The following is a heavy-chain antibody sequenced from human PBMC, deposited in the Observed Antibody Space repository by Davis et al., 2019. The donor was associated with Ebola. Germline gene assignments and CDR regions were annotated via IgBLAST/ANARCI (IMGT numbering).Heavy chain of an antibody. CDR3: AKESTLTLGFDY. J-gene: IGHJ4*02. CDR2: GTSADT. V-gene: IGHV3-23*01. Sequence: GGSLRLSCSASGFIFSTYVMSWVRQAPGKGLEWVSTYGTSADTYYADSVKGRFTISRENSKNTLYLQMNSLRAEDTAVYYCAKESTLTLGFDYWGQGTLVTVSS. CDR1: GFIFSTYV. D-gene: IGHD3-16*01.